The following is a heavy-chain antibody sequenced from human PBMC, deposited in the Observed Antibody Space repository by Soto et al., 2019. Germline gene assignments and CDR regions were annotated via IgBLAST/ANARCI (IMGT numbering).Heavy chain of an antibody. D-gene: IGHD2-2*01. V-gene: IGHV3-23*01. J-gene: IGHJ5*02. Sequence: GGSLRLSCAASGFTFSSYAMSWVRQAPGKGLEWVSAISGSGGSTYYADSVKGRFTISRDNSKNTLYLQMNSLRAEETAVYYCAKSQWNIVVVPAAISWFDTWGQRTLVPVSS. CDR2: ISGSGGST. CDR3: AKSQWNIVVVPAAISWFDT. CDR1: GFTFSSYA.